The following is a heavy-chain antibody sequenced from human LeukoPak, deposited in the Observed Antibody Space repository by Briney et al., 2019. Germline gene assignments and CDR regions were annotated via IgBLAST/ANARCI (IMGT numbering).Heavy chain of an antibody. J-gene: IGHJ4*02. CDR1: GGTFSSYA. D-gene: IGHD1-26*01. CDR2: IIPIFGTA. Sequence: GSSVKVSCKASGGTFSSYAISWVRQAPGQGLEWMGGIIPIFGTANYAQKFQGRVTITADESTSTAYMELSSLRSEDTAVYYCATALGSRWELPSAPDYWGQGTLVTVSS. V-gene: IGHV1-69*01. CDR3: ATALGSRWELPSAPDY.